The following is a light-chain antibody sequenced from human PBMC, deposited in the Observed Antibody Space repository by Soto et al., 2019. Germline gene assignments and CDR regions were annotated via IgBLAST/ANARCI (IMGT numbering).Light chain of an antibody. CDR3: QHYNRDSEA. V-gene: IGKV1-5*03. Sequence: DIQMTQSPSTLSGSVGDRVTITCRARHTISSWLAWYQQKPGKATKLLIYKASTLKSGVPSMFSGSGSGTEFNLTISSLQPDDVVTYYCQHYNRDSEAFGQCTKVE. CDR2: KAS. J-gene: IGKJ1*01. CDR1: HTISSW.